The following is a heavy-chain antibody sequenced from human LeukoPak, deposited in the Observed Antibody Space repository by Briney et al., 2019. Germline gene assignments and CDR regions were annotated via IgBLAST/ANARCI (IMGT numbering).Heavy chain of an antibody. CDR1: GFTFSSYW. D-gene: IGHD5-12*01. CDR2: IKNDGSEK. Sequence: PGGSLRLSCAASGFTFSSYWMTWVRQAPGKGLEWVANIKNDGSEKYYVDSVKGRFTISRDNAKNSPNLQMNSLRAEDPAVYFCARATLYSANWFDPWGQGTLVTVSS. J-gene: IGHJ5*02. V-gene: IGHV3-7*04. CDR3: ARATLYSANWFDP.